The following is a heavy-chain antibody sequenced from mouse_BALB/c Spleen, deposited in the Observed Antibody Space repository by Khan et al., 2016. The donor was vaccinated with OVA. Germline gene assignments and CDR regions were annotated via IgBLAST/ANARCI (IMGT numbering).Heavy chain of an antibody. CDR3: ARAGSRYNYAMDY. Sequence: EVQLQESGPGLVKPSQSLSLTCTVTGYSITSDYAWNWIRQFPGNKLEWMGYISSSGSTNYNPAPKSRISITRDTSKNQFFLQLNSVTTEDTATYYCARAGSRYNYAMDYWGQGTSVTVSS. J-gene: IGHJ4*01. V-gene: IGHV3-2*02. CDR2: ISSSGST. CDR1: GYSITSDYA. D-gene: IGHD2-2*01.